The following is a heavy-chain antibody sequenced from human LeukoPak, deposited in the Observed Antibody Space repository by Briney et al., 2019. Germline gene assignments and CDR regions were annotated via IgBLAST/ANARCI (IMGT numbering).Heavy chain of an antibody. CDR2: INPNSGGT. CDR1: GYTFTSYY. D-gene: IGHD3-10*01. J-gene: IGHJ4*02. CDR3: ALGVEWFGEFDY. V-gene: IGHV1-2*02. Sequence: ASVKVSCKASGYTFTSYYMHWVRQAPGQGLEWMGWINPNSGGTNYAQKFQGRVTMTRDTSISTAYMELSRLRSDDTAVYYCALGVEWFGEFDYWGQGTLVTVSS.